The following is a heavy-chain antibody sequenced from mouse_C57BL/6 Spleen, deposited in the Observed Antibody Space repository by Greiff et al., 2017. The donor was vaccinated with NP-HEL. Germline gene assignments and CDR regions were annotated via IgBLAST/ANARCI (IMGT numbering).Heavy chain of an antibody. CDR2: IRNKANGYTT. V-gene: IGHV7-3*01. CDR1: GFTFTDYY. CDR3: ARYEGSFAY. D-gene: IGHD3-3*01. J-gene: IGHJ3*01. Sequence: EVQLVESGGGLVQPGGSLSLSCAASGFTFTDYYMSWVRQPPGKALEWLGFIRNKANGYTTEYSASVKGRFTISRDNSQSILYLQMNALRAEDSATYYCARYEGSFAYWGQGTLVTVSA.